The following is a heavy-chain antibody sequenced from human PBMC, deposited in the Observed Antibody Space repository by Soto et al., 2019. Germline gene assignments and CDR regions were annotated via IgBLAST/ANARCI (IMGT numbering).Heavy chain of an antibody. CDR1: GFTFSSYG. D-gene: IGHD3-3*01. Sequence: QVQLVESGGGGVQPGRSLRLSCAASGFTFSSYGMHWVRQAPGKGLEWVAVISYDGSNKYYADSVKGRFTISRDNSKNTLYLQMNSLRADDTAVYYCAQESGSTDACDIWGQGTMVTVSS. J-gene: IGHJ3*02. CDR2: ISYDGSNK. CDR3: AQESGSTDACDI. V-gene: IGHV3-30*18.